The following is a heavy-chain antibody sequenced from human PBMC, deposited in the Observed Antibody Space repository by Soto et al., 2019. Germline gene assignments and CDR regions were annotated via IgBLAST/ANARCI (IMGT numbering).Heavy chain of an antibody. J-gene: IGHJ6*02. CDR1: GYTFTSYY. CDR2: INPSGGST. CDR3: ARGHGRSRVGGGSMDD. D-gene: IGHD2-15*01. Sequence: QVQLVQSGAEVKKPGASVKVSCKASGYTFTSYYMHWVRQAPGQGLEWMGIINPSGGSTSYAQKFQGRVTMTRDTSTSTVYMELISLRSEDTAVYYCARGHGRSRVGGGSMDDWGQGTTVTVSS. V-gene: IGHV1-46*01.